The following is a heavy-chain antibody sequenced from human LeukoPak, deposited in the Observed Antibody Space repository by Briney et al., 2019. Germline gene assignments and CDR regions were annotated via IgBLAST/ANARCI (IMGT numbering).Heavy chain of an antibody. J-gene: IGHJ5*02. V-gene: IGHV3-7*01. CDR2: IKQVGSEK. Sequence: GGSLRLSCAASGIIITSYWMSWVRQTPGKGLEWVANIKQVGSEKNYVDSVKGRFTIFRDNARNSLYLQMNSLRAEDTAVYYCASHSYGYNHWGQGTLVIVSS. CDR1: GIIITSYW. D-gene: IGHD3-16*01. CDR3: ASHSYGYNH.